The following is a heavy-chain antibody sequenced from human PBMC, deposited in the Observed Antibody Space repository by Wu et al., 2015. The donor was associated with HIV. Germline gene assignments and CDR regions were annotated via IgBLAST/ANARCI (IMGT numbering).Heavy chain of an antibody. CDR2: IIPAFGTA. CDR1: GGTFSSYT. D-gene: IGHD2-21*02. V-gene: IGHV1-69*08. J-gene: IGHJ4*02. Sequence: QVQLVQSGAEVKKPGSSVKVSCKASGGTFSSYTFTWVRQAPGQGLEWMGRIIPAFGTANYAQKFQGRVTLTADKSMSTAYMELSSLRSEDTAVYYCATCGGDCYSPFDYWGQGTLITVSS. CDR3: ATCGGDCYSPFDY.